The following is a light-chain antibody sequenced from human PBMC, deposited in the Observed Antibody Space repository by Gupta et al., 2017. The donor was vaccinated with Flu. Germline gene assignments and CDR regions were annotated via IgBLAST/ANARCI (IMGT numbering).Light chain of an antibody. J-gene: IGKJ4*01. Sequence: DIQLTQSPSSVSASVGDRVTITCRTSQIIAAWINWYQQEPGKAPKILIHAASTKASGVPSRFSGGGSGTEYTLTISGLQPEDSGTYYCQQANNFPLAFGRGTKVEVK. CDR3: QQANNFPLA. CDR2: AAS. CDR1: QIIAAW. V-gene: IGKV1-12*01.